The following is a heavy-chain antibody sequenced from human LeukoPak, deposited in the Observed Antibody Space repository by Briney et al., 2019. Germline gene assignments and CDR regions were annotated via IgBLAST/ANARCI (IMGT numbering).Heavy chain of an antibody. Sequence: SETLSLTCTVSGGSISSGSYYWSWIRQPAGKGLEWIGRIYTSGSTHYNPSLKSRVTISVDTSKNPFSLKLSSVTAADTAVYYCARDGLNTMVRGKIHYYYMDVWGKGTTVTISS. V-gene: IGHV4-61*02. J-gene: IGHJ6*03. D-gene: IGHD3-10*01. CDR2: IYTSGST. CDR1: GGSISSGSYY. CDR3: ARDGLNTMVRGKIHYYYMDV.